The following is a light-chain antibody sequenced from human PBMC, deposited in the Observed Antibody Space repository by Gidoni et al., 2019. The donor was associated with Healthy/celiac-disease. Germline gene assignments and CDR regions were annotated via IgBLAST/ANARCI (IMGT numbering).Light chain of an antibody. CDR1: QSISSW. CDR2: DAS. J-gene: IGKJ1*01. CDR3: QQYNSYPWT. V-gene: IGKV1-5*01. Sequence: DIQMTQSPSTLSASVGDRVTITCRASQSISSWFAWYQQKPGKAPKPLIYDASSKEGGVPSRFGGSGCGTEFTLTISSMQPDEFANYYCQQYNSYPWTFGQGTKVEIK.